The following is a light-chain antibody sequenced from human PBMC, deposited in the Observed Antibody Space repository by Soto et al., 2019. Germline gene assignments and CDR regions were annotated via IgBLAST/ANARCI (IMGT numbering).Light chain of an antibody. J-gene: IGKJ1*01. Sequence: EIVLTQSPATLSLSPGERATLSCRASQSVSSYLAWYQQKPGQAPRLLIYDASNRATGIPARFSGSWSGTVFTLAISSLEPEDFAVYYCQQRSNCPPWTFGQGTKVEIK. CDR2: DAS. CDR3: QQRSNCPPWT. V-gene: IGKV3-11*01. CDR1: QSVSSY.